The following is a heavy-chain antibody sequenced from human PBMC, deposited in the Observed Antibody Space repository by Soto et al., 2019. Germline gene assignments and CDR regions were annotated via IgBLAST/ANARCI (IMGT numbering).Heavy chain of an antibody. Sequence: HLAQSGPEVKRPGASVKISCKASGFIFTDWFMHWVRQAPGQGPEWMGKINTSGGNSIYSQKFQARSTMSRDTTTSTLYVELSSLTSADTAVYYRAKEGAIPGEVDAWGQGTLVTVSS. V-gene: IGHV1-46*01. J-gene: IGHJ1*01. CDR3: AKEGAIPGEVDA. CDR1: GFIFTDWF. CDR2: INTSGGNS. D-gene: IGHD2-21*01.